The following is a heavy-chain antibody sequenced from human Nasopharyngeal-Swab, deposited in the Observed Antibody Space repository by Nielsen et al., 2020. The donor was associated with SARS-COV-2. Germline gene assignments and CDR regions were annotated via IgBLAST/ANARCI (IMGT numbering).Heavy chain of an antibody. V-gene: IGHV3-23*01. CDR2: ISGSGGVT. J-gene: IGHJ4*02. Sequence: VRQAPGKGLEWVSGISGSGGVTTYADSVKGRFTISRDNSKNTLYLQMNSLRAEDTAVCYCGGVDFDSWGQGTLVTVSS. CDR3: GGVDFDS. D-gene: IGHD3-16*01.